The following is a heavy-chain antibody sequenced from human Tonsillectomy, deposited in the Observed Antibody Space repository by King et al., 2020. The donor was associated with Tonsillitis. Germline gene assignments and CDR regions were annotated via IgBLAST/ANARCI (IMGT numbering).Heavy chain of an antibody. CDR3: ARSTTGDPSPFDS. CDR1: GFSFSSCT. J-gene: IGHJ4*02. CDR2: ISNAGNTR. Sequence: VQLVESGGGVVQPGRSLRLSCAASGFSFSSCTMHWVRQTPGKGLEWVAVISNAGNTRFYADSVKGRFTISRDNSNNRLHLQMNSLTAEDTAVYYCARSTTGDPSPFDSWGQGTLVTVTS. D-gene: IGHD1-1*01. V-gene: IGHV3-30-3*01.